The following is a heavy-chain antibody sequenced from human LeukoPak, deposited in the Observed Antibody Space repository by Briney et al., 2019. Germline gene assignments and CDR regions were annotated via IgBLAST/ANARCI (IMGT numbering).Heavy chain of an antibody. CDR1: GGTFSSYA. CDR2: IIPIFGTA. Sequence: SVKVSCKASGGTFSSYAISWVRQAPGQGLEWMGGIIPIFGTANYAQKFQGRVTITTDESTSTAYMELSSLRSEDTAVYYCATTPQDYGSNPHGLWFDPWGQGTLVTVSS. V-gene: IGHV1-69*05. CDR3: ATTPQDYGSNPHGLWFDP. J-gene: IGHJ5*02. D-gene: IGHD4-23*01.